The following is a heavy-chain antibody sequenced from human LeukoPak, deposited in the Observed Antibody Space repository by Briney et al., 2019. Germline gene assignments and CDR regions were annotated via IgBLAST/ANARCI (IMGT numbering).Heavy chain of an antibody. V-gene: IGHV3-15*01. D-gene: IGHD5-18*01. CDR2: IKSRTDGGTT. CDR1: GFSVNDGW. Sequence: GGSLRLSCEVSGFSVNDGWMNWVRPAPGKGLEWVANIKSRTDGGTTEYAAPVNGRFSVSVDGSKNTFYLQMNSPKAEDTALYYCTTKLGFTYGVDFWGQGTLVTVSA. CDR3: TTKLGFTYGVDF. J-gene: IGHJ4*02.